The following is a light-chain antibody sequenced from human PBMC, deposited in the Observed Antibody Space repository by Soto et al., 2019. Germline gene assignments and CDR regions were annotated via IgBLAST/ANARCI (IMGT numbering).Light chain of an antibody. J-gene: IGKJ4*01. Sequence: EIVLTQSPATLSLSPGEIATLSFRASQSVSSYLAWYQQKPGQAPRLLIYDASNRATGIPARFSGSGSGTDFTLTITSLEPEDFAVYYCQHRSNWLAFGGGTKVDIK. CDR1: QSVSSY. V-gene: IGKV3-11*01. CDR3: QHRSNWLA. CDR2: DAS.